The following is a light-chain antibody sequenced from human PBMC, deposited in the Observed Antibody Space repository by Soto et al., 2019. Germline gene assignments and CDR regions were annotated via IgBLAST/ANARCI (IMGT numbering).Light chain of an antibody. V-gene: IGKV3-11*01. CDR1: QSVGSY. Sequence: EIVLTQSPATLSLSPGERATLSCRASQSVGSYLAWYQQKPGQAPRLLIYDASNMATDIPSRFSGSGSGTDFTLTISSLGPEDFAVYYCQQRSNWSPLTFGGGTKVEIK. J-gene: IGKJ4*01. CDR3: QQRSNWSPLT. CDR2: DAS.